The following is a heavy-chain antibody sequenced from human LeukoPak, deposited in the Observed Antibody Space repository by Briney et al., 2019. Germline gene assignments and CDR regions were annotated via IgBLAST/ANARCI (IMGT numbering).Heavy chain of an antibody. CDR1: GGSISSSSYY. V-gene: IGHV4-39*01. J-gene: IGHJ4*02. D-gene: IGHD1-26*01. Sequence: SETLSLTCTVSGGSISSSSYYWGWIRQPPGKGLEWIGSIYYSGSTYYNPSLKSRVTISVDTSKNQFSLKLSSVTSADTAVYYCARHGDGESGSYYPLGYWGQGTLVTVSS. CDR2: IYYSGST. CDR3: ARHGDGESGSYYPLGY.